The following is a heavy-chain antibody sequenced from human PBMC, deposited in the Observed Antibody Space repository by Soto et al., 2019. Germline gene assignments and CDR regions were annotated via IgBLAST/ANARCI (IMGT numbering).Heavy chain of an antibody. CDR2: INPNSGGT. D-gene: IGHD6-19*01. Sequence: EASVKVSCKASGYTFTGYYMHWVRQAPGQGLEWMGWINPNSGGTNYAQKFQGRVTMTRDTSISTAYMELSRLRSDDTAVYYCASSPRGSGWYPPDYWGQGTLVTVSS. V-gene: IGHV1-2*02. CDR1: GYTFTGYY. CDR3: ASSPRGSGWYPPDY. J-gene: IGHJ4*02.